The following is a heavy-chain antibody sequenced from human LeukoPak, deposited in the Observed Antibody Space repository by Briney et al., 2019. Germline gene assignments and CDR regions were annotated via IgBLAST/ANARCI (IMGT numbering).Heavy chain of an antibody. Sequence: GGSLRLSCAASGFTVSSNYMSWVRQAPRKGLEWVSVIYSGGSTYYSDSVKGRFTISRDNSKNTLYLQMNTLRAEDTAVYYCARERDYYYYMDAWGKGTTVTASS. CDR1: GFTVSSNY. J-gene: IGHJ6*03. CDR3: ARERDYYYYMDA. CDR2: IYSGGST. V-gene: IGHV3-53*01.